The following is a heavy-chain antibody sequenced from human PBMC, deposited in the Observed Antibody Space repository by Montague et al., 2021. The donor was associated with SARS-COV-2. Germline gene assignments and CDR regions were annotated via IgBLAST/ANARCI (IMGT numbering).Heavy chain of an antibody. D-gene: IGHD3-10*01. Sequence: SLRLSCAASGFYAMSWVLQAPGQGLEWVSVISGSVGNTYYADSVAGRFTISSDNSKNTLYLQMNSLRAEDTAVYYCAKAPTIVRGVYFDYWGQGTLVTVSS. CDR2: ISGSVGNT. CDR1: GFYA. CDR3: AKAPTIVRGVYFDY. J-gene: IGHJ4*02. V-gene: IGHV3-23*01.